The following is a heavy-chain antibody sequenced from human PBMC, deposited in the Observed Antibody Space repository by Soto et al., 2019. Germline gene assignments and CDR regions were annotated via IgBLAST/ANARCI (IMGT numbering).Heavy chain of an antibody. J-gene: IGHJ4*02. Sequence: GASVKVSCKASGYTFTSYYMHWVRQAPGQGLEWMGIINPSGGRTSYAQKYQGRVTMTRDKSTSTVYMELSSLRSEDTAVYYCAREGGMYQLLFPYFDYWGQGTLVTVSS. D-gene: IGHD2-2*01. V-gene: IGHV1-46*01. CDR2: INPSGGRT. CDR1: GYTFTSYY. CDR3: AREGGMYQLLFPYFDY.